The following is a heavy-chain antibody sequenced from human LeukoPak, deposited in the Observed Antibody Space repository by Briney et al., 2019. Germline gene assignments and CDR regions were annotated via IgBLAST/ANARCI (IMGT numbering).Heavy chain of an antibody. D-gene: IGHD4-17*01. CDR2: IYPNSGGT. V-gene: IGHV1-2*02. CDR1: GYTFSGHY. J-gene: IGHJ4*02. CDR3: ARVVGFGDYPFDY. Sequence: PGRSLRLSCAASGYTFSGHYMHWVRQAPGQGLEWMGWIYPNSGGTNYAQKFQGRVTMTRDTSISTAYMELRRLKSDDTAMYYCARVVGFGDYPFDYWGQGTLVTVSS.